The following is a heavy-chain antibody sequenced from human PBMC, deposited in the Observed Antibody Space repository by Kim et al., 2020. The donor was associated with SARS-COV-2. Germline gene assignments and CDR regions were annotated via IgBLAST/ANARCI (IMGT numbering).Heavy chain of an antibody. CDR1: GYTFTSYG. V-gene: IGHV1-18*01. CDR2: ISAYNGNT. D-gene: IGHD2-15*01. Sequence: ASVKVSCKASGYTFTSYGISWVRQAPGQGLEWMGWISAYNGNTNYAQKLQGRVTMTTDTSTSTAYMELRSLRSDDTAVYYCARDQYVQPNDCSGGSCYPWGQGTLVTVSS. J-gene: IGHJ5*02. CDR3: ARDQYVQPNDCSGGSCYP.